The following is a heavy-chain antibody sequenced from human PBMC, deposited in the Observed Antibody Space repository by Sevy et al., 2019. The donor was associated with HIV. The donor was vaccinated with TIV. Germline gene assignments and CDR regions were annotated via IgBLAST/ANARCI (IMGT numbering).Heavy chain of an antibody. CDR1: GFTFSSYW. D-gene: IGHD3-22*01. Sequence: GGSLRLSCAASGFTFSSYWMSWVRQAPGKGLEWVDNIKQDGSEKYYVDSVKGRFTMSRDNAKNSLYLQMNSLRAEDTAVYYCAREGYYESDAFDIWGQGTMVTVSS. CDR2: IKQDGSEK. J-gene: IGHJ3*02. V-gene: IGHV3-7*03. CDR3: AREGYYESDAFDI.